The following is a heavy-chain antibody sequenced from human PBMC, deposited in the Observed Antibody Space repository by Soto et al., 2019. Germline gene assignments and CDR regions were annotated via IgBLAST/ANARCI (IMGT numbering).Heavy chain of an antibody. V-gene: IGHV3-30*18. Sequence: QVQLVESGGGVVQPGRSLRLSCAASGFTFSSYGMHWVRQAPGKGLEWVAVISYDGSNKYYADSVKGRFTISRDNSKNTLYLQMNSLRAEDTAVYYCAKVVEYSSSWYRRRRYYYYGMDVWGQGTTVTVSS. CDR1: GFTFSSYG. CDR2: ISYDGSNK. D-gene: IGHD6-13*01. CDR3: AKVVEYSSSWYRRRRYYYYGMDV. J-gene: IGHJ6*02.